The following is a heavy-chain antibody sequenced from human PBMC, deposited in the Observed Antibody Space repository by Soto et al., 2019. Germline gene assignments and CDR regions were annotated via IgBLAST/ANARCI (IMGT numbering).Heavy chain of an antibody. V-gene: IGHV4-39*02. Sequence: ETLSLTCPVSGGSISSSSHYWGWIRQPPGKGLEWIGSIYYSGSTSYNPSLKSRVTISVDTSKNHFSLKLGSVTAADTAVYYCARLMAVAGSPLDYWGQGTLVTVSS. D-gene: IGHD6-19*01. CDR3: ARLMAVAGSPLDY. J-gene: IGHJ4*02. CDR2: IYYSGST. CDR1: GGSISSSSHY.